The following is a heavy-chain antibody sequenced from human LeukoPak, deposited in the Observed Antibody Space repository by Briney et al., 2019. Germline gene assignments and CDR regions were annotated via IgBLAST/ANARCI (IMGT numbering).Heavy chain of an antibody. CDR2: ISGDSGTT. J-gene: IGHJ4*02. CDR1: GFTVSSNY. D-gene: IGHD2-21*02. Sequence: PGGSLRLSCAASGFTVSSNYMSWVRQAPGKGLEWVSAISGDSGTTVYRDSVEGRFTISRDNSKNTLFLHMNSLRAEDTAVYYCAKKAQVTAGAAYIDYWGQGTLVTVSS. V-gene: IGHV3-23*01. CDR3: AKKAQVTAGAAYIDY.